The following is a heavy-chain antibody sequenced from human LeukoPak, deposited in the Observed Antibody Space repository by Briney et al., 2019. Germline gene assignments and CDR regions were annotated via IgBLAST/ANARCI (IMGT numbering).Heavy chain of an antibody. J-gene: IGHJ5*02. CDR2: ISYDGSNK. CDR3: ARDGGRYDFWSGYYTGRPNWFDP. V-gene: IGHV3-30-3*01. Sequence: GGSLRLSCAASGFTFSSYAMHWVRQAPGKGLEWVAVISYDGSNKYYADSVKGRFTTSRDNSKNTLYLQMSSLRAEDTAVYYCARDGGRYDFWSGYYTGRPNWFDPWGQGTLVTVSS. D-gene: IGHD3-3*01. CDR1: GFTFSSYA.